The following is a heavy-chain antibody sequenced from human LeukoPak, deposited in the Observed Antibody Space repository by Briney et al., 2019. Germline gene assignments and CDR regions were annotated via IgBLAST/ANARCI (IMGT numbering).Heavy chain of an antibody. CDR2: ISYDGSNK. CDR1: GFTFSSYG. Sequence: PGGSLRLSCAASGFTFSSYGMHWVRQAPGKGLEWVAVISYDGSNKYYADSVKGRFTISRDNSKNTLYLQMNSLRAEDTAVYYCAKDGSGRYSGYDLGYWGQGTLVTVSS. V-gene: IGHV3-30*18. J-gene: IGHJ4*02. D-gene: IGHD5-12*01. CDR3: AKDGSGRYSGYDLGY.